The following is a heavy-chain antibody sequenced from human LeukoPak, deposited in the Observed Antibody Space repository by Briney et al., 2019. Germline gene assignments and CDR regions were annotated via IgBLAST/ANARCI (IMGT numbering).Heavy chain of an antibody. V-gene: IGHV3-11*01. Sequence: GGSLRLSCAASGFTFSDYYMSWIRQAPGKGLEWVSYISSSGSTIYYADSVKGRFTISRDNAKNSLYLQMNSLRAEDTAVYYCARDPHGSGSFENWFDPWGQGTLVTVSS. J-gene: IGHJ5*02. CDR3: ARDPHGSGSFENWFDP. D-gene: IGHD3-10*01. CDR2: ISSSGSTI. CDR1: GFTFSDYY.